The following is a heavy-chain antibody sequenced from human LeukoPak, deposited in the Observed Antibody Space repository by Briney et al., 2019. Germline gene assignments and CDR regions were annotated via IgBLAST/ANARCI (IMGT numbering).Heavy chain of an antibody. D-gene: IGHD2-15*01. CDR2: ISYDGSNK. J-gene: IGHJ5*02. Sequence: GGSLRLSCAASGFTFSSYAMHWVRQAPGKGLEWVAVISYDGSNKYYADSVKGRFTISRDNSKNTLYLQMNSLRAEDTAVYYCARAHPKRVAATVWFDPWGQGTLVTVSS. CDR3: ARAHPKRVAATVWFDP. V-gene: IGHV3-30-3*01. CDR1: GFTFSSYA.